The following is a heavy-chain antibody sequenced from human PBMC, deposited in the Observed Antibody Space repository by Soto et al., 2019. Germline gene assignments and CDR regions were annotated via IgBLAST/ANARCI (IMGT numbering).Heavy chain of an antibody. CDR1: GYTFTSYG. CDR2: TSAYNGNT. J-gene: IGHJ6*02. D-gene: IGHD3-10*01. Sequence: ASVKVSCKASGYTFTSYGISWVRQAPGQGLEWMGWTSAYNGNTNYAQKLQGRVTMTTDTSTSTAYMELRSLRSDDTAVYYCARAEGSGSYANYGMDVWGQGTTVTVSS. V-gene: IGHV1-18*04. CDR3: ARAEGSGSYANYGMDV.